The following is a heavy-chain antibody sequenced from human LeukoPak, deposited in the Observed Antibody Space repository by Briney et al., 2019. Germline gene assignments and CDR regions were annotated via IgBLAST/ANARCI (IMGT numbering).Heavy chain of an antibody. Sequence: ASVKVSCKASGYTFTSYGISWVRQAPGQGLEWTGWISAYNGNTNYAQKLQGRVTMTTDTSTSTAYMELRSLRSDDTAVYYCARATGYSSGWSPAYYFDYWGQGTLVTVSS. CDR3: ARATGYSSGWSPAYYFDY. CDR1: GYTFTSYG. D-gene: IGHD6-19*01. CDR2: ISAYNGNT. J-gene: IGHJ4*02. V-gene: IGHV1-18*01.